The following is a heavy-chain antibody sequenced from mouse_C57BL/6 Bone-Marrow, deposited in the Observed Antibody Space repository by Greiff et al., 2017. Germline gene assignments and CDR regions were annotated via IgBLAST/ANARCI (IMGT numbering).Heavy chain of an antibody. CDR3: ARTFYYFDY. V-gene: IGHV1-82*01. CDR1: GYAFSSSW. CDR2: IDPGDGDT. Sequence: QVQLQQPGPELVKPGASVKFSCKASGYAFSSSWMNWVKQRPGQGLEWIGLIDPGDGDTNYNGKFKGKATLTADKSSSTAYMQLSSLTSEDSAVCFCARTFYYFDYWGQGTTLTVSS. J-gene: IGHJ2*01.